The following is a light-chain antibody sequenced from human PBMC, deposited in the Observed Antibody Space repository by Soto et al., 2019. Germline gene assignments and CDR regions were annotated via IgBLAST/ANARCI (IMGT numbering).Light chain of an antibody. CDR1: GSNIGTNY. CDR3: AAWDNSLSGRL. CDR2: GND. V-gene: IGLV1-47*01. J-gene: IGLJ3*02. Sequence: QAVVTQPPSASGTPGQRVTISCSGSGSNIGTNYVYWYQQLPGSAPKLLIYGNDQRPSGVPDRFSGSKSGTSASLAISGVRSEDEADYYCAAWDNSLSGRLFGGGTQLTVL.